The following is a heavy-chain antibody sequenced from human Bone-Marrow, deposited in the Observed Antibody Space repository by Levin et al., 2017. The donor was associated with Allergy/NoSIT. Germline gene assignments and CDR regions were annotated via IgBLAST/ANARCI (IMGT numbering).Heavy chain of an antibody. CDR2: IYHRGNT. CDR3: ARLSIRGFSYYFSGVDV. D-gene: IGHD3-10*01. CDR1: GGSVASDNYY. J-gene: IGHJ6*02. V-gene: IGHV4-61*01. Sequence: KPGGSLRLSCTVSGGSVASDNYYWGWIRQSPGQGLEWIGYIYHRGNTNYKSSLKSRLTISMDTSKNQFSLTLTSVTATDTAVYYCARLSIRGFSYYFSGVDVWVQGTTVIVSS.